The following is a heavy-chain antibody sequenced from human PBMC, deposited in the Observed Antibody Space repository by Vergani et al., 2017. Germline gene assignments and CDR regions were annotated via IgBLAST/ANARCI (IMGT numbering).Heavy chain of an antibody. CDR2: IYYSGNT. Sequence: QLQLQESGPGLVKPSETLPLTCTVSGGSINSSSYYWGWIRQPPGKGLEWIGSIYYSGNTYYNPSLKSRVTISIDTSKNHFSLKLISVTAADSAVYYRAAGGYYDFWSGYPRFDYWGQGPLVTVSS. CDR1: GGSINSSSYY. CDR3: AAGGYYDFWSGYPRFDY. V-gene: IGHV4-39*07. J-gene: IGHJ4*02. D-gene: IGHD3-3*01.